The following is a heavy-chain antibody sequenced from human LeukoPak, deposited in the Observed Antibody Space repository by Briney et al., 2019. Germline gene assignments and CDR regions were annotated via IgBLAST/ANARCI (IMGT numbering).Heavy chain of an antibody. V-gene: IGHV3-48*02. Sequence: GGSLRLSCAASGFTFSNYNMNWARQAPGKGLEWISYISSTSSTVYYADSVKGRFTVSRDNAKNSLYLQMSSLRDEDTAMFYCARVGDGYSVNYFDYWGQGTLVTVSS. J-gene: IGHJ4*02. CDR1: GFTFSNYN. CDR2: ISSTSSTV. D-gene: IGHD5-24*01. CDR3: ARVGDGYSVNYFDY.